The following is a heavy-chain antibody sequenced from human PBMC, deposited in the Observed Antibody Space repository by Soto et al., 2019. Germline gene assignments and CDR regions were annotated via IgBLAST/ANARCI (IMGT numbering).Heavy chain of an antibody. CDR1: GGTLSDHG. Sequence: QVQLEQSGAEVKKPGSSVKVSCKASGGTLSDHGVAWLRQAPGQGLEWMGGTIPVFNTAKYAQKFQGRVTVTADKFTNIAYMELSSLRSADTAFYFCARGVYGSGNYYTGPSAFDILGQGTMVIVSS. CDR2: TIPVFNTA. V-gene: IGHV1-69*06. CDR3: ARGVYGSGNYYTGPSAFDI. J-gene: IGHJ3*02. D-gene: IGHD3-10*01.